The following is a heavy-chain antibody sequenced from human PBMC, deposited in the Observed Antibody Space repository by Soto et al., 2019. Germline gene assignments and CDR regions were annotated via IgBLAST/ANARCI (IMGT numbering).Heavy chain of an antibody. CDR2: MHHSGTA. Sequence: SETLSLTWSVSEGTVINDYGIWIRQPPDKGLEWIGYMHHSGTANYNPSLKSRVTTSVDTSKNQFSLRLNSVTAADTAVYYGARYYDFWTGLDYWGQGTLVTVSS. CDR1: EGTVINDY. CDR3: ARYYDFWTGLDY. D-gene: IGHD3-3*01. V-gene: IGHV4-59*08. J-gene: IGHJ4*02.